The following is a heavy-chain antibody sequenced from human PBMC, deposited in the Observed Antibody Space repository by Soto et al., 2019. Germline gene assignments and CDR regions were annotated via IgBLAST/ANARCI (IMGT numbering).Heavy chain of an antibody. D-gene: IGHD6-13*01. CDR3: AKWAAGTSGMDV. J-gene: IGHJ6*02. CDR2: ISYDGSNK. CDR1: GFTFSSYG. V-gene: IGHV3-30*18. Sequence: PGGSLRLSCAASGFTFSSYGMHWVRQAPGKGLEWVAVISYDGSNKYYADSVKGRFTISRDNSKNTLYLQMNSLRAEDTAVYYCAKWAAGTSGMDVWGQGTTVTVSS.